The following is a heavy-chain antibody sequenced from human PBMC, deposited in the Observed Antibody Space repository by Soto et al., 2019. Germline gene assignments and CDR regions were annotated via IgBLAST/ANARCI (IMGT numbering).Heavy chain of an antibody. V-gene: IGHV3-23*01. CDR2: ISGSGGST. Sequence: PGGSLRLSCAASGFTFTSYAMNWVRQAPGKGLEWVSVISGSGGSTYYADSVKGRFTISRDNSKNTLYLQMNSLRAEDTAVYYCAKDGPGYYYGMDVWGRGTTVTVSS. CDR3: AKDGPGYYYGMDV. J-gene: IGHJ6*02. CDR1: GFTFTSYA.